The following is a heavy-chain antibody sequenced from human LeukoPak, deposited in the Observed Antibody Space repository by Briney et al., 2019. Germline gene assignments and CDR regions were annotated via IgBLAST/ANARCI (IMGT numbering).Heavy chain of an antibody. CDR3: ARDRTIDPGNFDY. J-gene: IGHJ4*02. D-gene: IGHD3-9*01. V-gene: IGHV3-21*01. Sequence: GGSLRLSCAASGFTFSSYSMNWVRQAPGKGLEWVSSISSSSSYIYYADSVKGRFTISRDNAKNSLYLQMNSLRAEDTAVYYCARDRTIDPGNFDYWGQGTLVTVSS. CDR2: ISSSSSYI. CDR1: GFTFSSYS.